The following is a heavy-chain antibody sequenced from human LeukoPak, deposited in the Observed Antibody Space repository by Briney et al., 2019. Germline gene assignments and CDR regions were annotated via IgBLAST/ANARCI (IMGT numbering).Heavy chain of an antibody. CDR2: IWYDGNNK. CDR1: GFTFSTYG. CDR3: VKGRATYDFWSGSDY. D-gene: IGHD3-3*01. J-gene: IGHJ4*02. V-gene: IGHV3-30*02. Sequence: GGSLRLSCAASGFTFSTYGMHWVRQAPGKGLEWVAVIWYDGNNKYYADSVKGRFTISRDNSKNTLYLQMSSLRAEDTAVYYCVKGRATYDFWSGSDYWGRGTLVTVSS.